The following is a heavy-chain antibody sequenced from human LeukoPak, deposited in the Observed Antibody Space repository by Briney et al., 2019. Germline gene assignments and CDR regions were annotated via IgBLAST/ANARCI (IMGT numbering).Heavy chain of an antibody. D-gene: IGHD1-1*01. V-gene: IGHV4-39*01. CDR2: IYYSGST. CDR1: GGPISNSSYY. Sequence: SETLSLTCTVSGGPISNSSYYWGWIRQPPGKGLEWIGTIYYSGSTYYNPSLKSRVTISVDTSKNQFSLKLSSVSAADTALYYCARLSVGTTIFFDHWGQGTLVTVSS. J-gene: IGHJ4*02. CDR3: ARLSVGTTIFFDH.